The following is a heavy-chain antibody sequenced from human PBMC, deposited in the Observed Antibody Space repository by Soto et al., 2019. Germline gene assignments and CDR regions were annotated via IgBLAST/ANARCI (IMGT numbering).Heavy chain of an antibody. D-gene: IGHD1-26*01. CDR2: IWYDGSNK. CDR1: GFTFSSYG. CDR3: ARDPQWEQDYYYGMDV. J-gene: IGHJ6*02. Sequence: GSLRLSCAASGFTFSSYGMHWVRQAPGKGLEWVAVIWYDGSNKYYADSVKGRFTISRDNSKNTLYLQMNSLRAEDTAVYYCARDPQWEQDYYYGMDVWGQGTTVTVSS. V-gene: IGHV3-33*01.